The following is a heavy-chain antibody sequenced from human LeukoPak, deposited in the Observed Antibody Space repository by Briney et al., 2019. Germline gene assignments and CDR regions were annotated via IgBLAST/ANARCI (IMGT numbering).Heavy chain of an antibody. D-gene: IGHD3-22*01. Sequence: GGSLRLSCAASGFTFSSYLMPWVRRAPGKGLVWVSRINSDGSSTSYADSVKGRFTISRDNAKNTLYLQMNSLRAEDTAVYYCAGDYRTYYYDSSGPDYWGQGTLVTVSS. CDR3: AGDYRTYYYDSSGPDY. V-gene: IGHV3-74*01. CDR2: INSDGSST. J-gene: IGHJ4*02. CDR1: GFTFSSYL.